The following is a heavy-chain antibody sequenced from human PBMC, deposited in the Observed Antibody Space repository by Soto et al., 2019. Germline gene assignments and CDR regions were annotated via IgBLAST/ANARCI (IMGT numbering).Heavy chain of an antibody. CDR2: ISSSGSTI. D-gene: IGHD1-26*01. V-gene: IGHV3-48*03. CDR1: GFTFSSYE. CDR3: ARGVGGTPFY. J-gene: IGHJ4*02. Sequence: EVQLVESGGGLVQPGGSLRLSCAASGFTFSSYEMNWVRQAPGKGLEWVSYISSSGSTIYYADSVKGRFTISRDNAKNSLDLPMDRLGAEDTAVYYCARGVGGTPFYWGQGTLVTVSS.